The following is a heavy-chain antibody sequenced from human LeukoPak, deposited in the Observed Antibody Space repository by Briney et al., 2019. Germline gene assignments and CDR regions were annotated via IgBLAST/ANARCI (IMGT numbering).Heavy chain of an antibody. D-gene: IGHD6-19*01. CDR3: ARYEAVAGVFDY. CDR2: IYYSGST. CDR1: GGPISSYY. Sequence: SETLSLTCTVSGGPISSYYWSWIRQPPGKGLEWIGYIYYSGSTNYNPSLKSRVTISVDTSKNQFSLKLSSVTAADTAVYYCARYEAVAGVFDYWGQGTLVTVSS. V-gene: IGHV4-59*08. J-gene: IGHJ4*02.